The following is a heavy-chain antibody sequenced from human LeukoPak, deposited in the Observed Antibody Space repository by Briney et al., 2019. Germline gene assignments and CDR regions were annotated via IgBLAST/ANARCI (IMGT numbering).Heavy chain of an antibody. CDR2: IYHSGST. V-gene: IGHV4-59*01. Sequence: PSETLSLTCTVSGGSISTYYWNWIRQPPGKGLEWIGYIYHSGSTNYIPSLQSRVTISVDTSKNQFSLNLNSVTAADTAVYYCARGGAARLHFQNWGQGTLVTVSS. CDR1: GGSISTYY. CDR3: ARGGAARLHFQN. J-gene: IGHJ1*01. D-gene: IGHD6-6*01.